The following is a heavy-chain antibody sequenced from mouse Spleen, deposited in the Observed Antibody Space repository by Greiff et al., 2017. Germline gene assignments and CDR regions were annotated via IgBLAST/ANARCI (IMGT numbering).Heavy chain of an antibody. CDR3: ARGLRPYYFDY. J-gene: IGHJ2*01. CDR1: GYSITSGYY. CDR2: ISYDGSN. D-gene: IGHD2-2*01. V-gene: IGHV3-6*01. Sequence: VQLQQSGPGLVKPSQSLSLTCSVTGYSITSGYYWNWIRQFPGNKLEWMGYISYDGSNNYNPSLKNRISITRDTSKNQFFLKLNSVTTEDTATYYCARGLRPYYFDYWGQGTTLTVSS.